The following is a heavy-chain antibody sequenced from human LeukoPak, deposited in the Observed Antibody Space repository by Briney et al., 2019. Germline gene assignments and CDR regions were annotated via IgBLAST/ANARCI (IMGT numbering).Heavy chain of an antibody. CDR1: GFTFSGSA. CDR2: IRSKANSYAT. J-gene: IGHJ6*02. V-gene: IGHV3-73*01. CDR3: TRRGLEPAAHHYYYYYGMDV. D-gene: IGHD2-2*01. Sequence: PGGSLRLSCAASGFTFSGSAMHWVRQASGKGLEWVGRIRSKANSYATAYAASVKGRFTISRDDSKNTAYLQMNSLKTEDTAVYYCTRRGLEPAAHHYYYYYGMDVWGQGTTVTVSS.